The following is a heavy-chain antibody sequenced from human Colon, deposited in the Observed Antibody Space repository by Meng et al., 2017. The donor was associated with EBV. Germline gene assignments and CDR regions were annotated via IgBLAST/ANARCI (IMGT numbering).Heavy chain of an antibody. V-gene: IGHV4-39*01. J-gene: IGHJ4*02. CDR3: ARHTFSGNPGGIDS. Sequence: HLRLRGSGLGLVKPSETLSLTCTVSGGPISRTGTCGGWIRQPPGKGLEWIGSQCHADDTYYNPSLMGRVTISVDTSKNQVSLKLTSVTAADTSIYYCARHTFSGNPGGIDSWGQGILVTVSS. CDR2: QCHADDT. CDR1: GGPISRTGTC. D-gene: IGHD4-23*01.